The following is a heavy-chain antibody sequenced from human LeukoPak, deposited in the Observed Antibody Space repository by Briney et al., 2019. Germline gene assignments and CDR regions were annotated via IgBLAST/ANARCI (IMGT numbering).Heavy chain of an antibody. V-gene: IGHV1-2*02. CDR1: GYTFTGYY. Sequence: GASVKVSCKASGYTFTGYYMHWVRQAPGQGLEWMGWINPNSGGTNYAQKFQGRVTMTRDTSISTAYMELSRLRSDDTAVYYCARDVASGYYYEYYFDYWGQGTLVTDSS. D-gene: IGHD3-22*01. J-gene: IGHJ4*02. CDR3: ARDVASGYYYEYYFDY. CDR2: INPNSGGT.